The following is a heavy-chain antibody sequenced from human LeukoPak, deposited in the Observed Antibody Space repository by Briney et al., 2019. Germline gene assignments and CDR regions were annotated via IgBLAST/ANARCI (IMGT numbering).Heavy chain of an antibody. CDR2: INSDGSST. V-gene: IGHV3-74*01. D-gene: IGHD6-19*01. CDR1: GFTFSSYW. J-gene: IGHJ4*02. CDR3: ARALYSSGWYVQDY. Sequence: GGSLRLSCAASGFTFSSYWMHWVRQAPGKGLVWVSRINSDGSSTSYADSVKGRFTISRDNAKNTLYLQMNSLGAEDTAVYYCARALYSSGWYVQDYWGQGTLVTVSS.